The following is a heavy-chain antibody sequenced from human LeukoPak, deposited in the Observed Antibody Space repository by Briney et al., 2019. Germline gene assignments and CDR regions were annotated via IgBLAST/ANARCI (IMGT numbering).Heavy chain of an antibody. J-gene: IGHJ4*02. CDR3: ARDGLYYYDSSGLDY. D-gene: IGHD3-22*01. CDR1: GFTFSSYA. V-gene: IGHV3-23*01. Sequence: GGSLRLSCAASGFTFSSYAMSWVRQAPGKGLEWVSAISGSGGSTYYADSVKGRFTISRDNSKNTLYLQMNSLRAEDTAVYYCARDGLYYYDSSGLDYWGQGTLVTVSS. CDR2: ISGSGGST.